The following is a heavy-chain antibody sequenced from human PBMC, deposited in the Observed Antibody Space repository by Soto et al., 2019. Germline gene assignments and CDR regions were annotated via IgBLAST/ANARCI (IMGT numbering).Heavy chain of an antibody. J-gene: IGHJ4*02. CDR3: ARDNSGDFWSGYSHYYLYY. CDR1: GYTLTSYG. CDR2: ISAYNGNT. D-gene: IGHD3-3*01. V-gene: IGHV1-18*01. Sequence: ASVKVSCKASGYTLTSYGISWVRQAPGQGLEWMGWISAYNGNTNYAQKLQGRVTMTTDTSTTTAYMELRSLRSDDTAVYYCARDNSGDFWSGYSHYYLYYWGQGTLVTVSS.